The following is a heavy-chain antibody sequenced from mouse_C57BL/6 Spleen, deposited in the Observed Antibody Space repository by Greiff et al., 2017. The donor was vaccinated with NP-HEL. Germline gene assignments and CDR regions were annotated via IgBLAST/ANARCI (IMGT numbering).Heavy chain of an antibody. CDR1: GYAFSSYW. V-gene: IGHV1-80*01. D-gene: IGHD3-3*01. Sequence: QVQLQQSGAELVKPGASVKISCKASGYAFSSYWMNWVKQRPGKGLEWIGQIYPGDGDTNYNGKFKGKATLTSDKSSSTAYMQLSSLTSEDSAVYFCARGGRYWYFDVWGTGTTVTVSS. J-gene: IGHJ1*03. CDR2: IYPGDGDT. CDR3: ARGGRYWYFDV.